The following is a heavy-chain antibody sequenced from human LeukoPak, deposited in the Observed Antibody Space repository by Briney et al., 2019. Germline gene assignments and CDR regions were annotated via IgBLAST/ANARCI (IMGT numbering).Heavy chain of an antibody. CDR2: ISGSGYSS. CDR1: GFTFASYA. J-gene: IGHJ4*02. CDR3: AKRDNTRAFDY. V-gene: IGHV3-23*01. D-gene: IGHD1-14*01. Sequence: GRSLRLSCAASGFTFASYAMAWVRQAPGKGLEWVSGISGSGYSSYYADSVKGRFTISRDNSKNTLDLRMNSLRAEDTAVYYCAKRDNTRAFDYWGQGTLVTVSS.